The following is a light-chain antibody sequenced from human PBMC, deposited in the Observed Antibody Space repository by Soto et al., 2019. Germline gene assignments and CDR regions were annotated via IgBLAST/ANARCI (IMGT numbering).Light chain of an antibody. Sequence: QSVLTQAASVSGSPGQSITISCTGTISDVGGYNYVSWYQQHPGKVPKLLIYEVRNRPSGVSHRFSGSKSDNTASLTISGLQAEDEADYYCTSYTTSSTLVFGTGTKLTVL. CDR1: ISDVGGYNY. CDR3: TSYTTSSTLV. J-gene: IGLJ1*01. CDR2: EVR. V-gene: IGLV2-14*01.